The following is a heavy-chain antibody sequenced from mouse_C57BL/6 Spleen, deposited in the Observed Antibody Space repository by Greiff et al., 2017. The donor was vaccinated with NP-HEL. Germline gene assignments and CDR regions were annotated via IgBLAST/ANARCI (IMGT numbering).Heavy chain of an antibody. CDR3: ARDLRDGYYTWFAY. D-gene: IGHD2-3*01. Sequence: EVQLVESGPGMVKPSQSLSLTCTVTGYSITSGYDWHWIRHFPGNKLEWMGYISYSGSTNYNPSLKSRISITHDTSKNHFFLKLNSVTTEDTATYYCARDLRDGYYTWFAYWGQGTLVTVSA. J-gene: IGHJ3*01. CDR1: GYSITSGYD. CDR2: ISYSGST. V-gene: IGHV3-1*01.